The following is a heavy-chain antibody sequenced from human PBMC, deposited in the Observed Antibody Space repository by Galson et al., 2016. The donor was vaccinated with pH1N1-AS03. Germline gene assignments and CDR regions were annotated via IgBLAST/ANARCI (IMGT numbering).Heavy chain of an antibody. D-gene: IGHD5-24*01. CDR2: IKQDGSEI. J-gene: IGHJ4*02. CDR1: GFIYNNYW. Sequence: SLRLSCAASGFIYNNYWMSWVRQAPGKGLEWVANIKQDGSEIHYADSVRGRFTTSRDNAKSSLYLQMSSLRADDTAVYFCARFQFQFTFDHWGQGNLVTVSS. V-gene: IGHV3-7*03. CDR3: ARFQFQFTFDH.